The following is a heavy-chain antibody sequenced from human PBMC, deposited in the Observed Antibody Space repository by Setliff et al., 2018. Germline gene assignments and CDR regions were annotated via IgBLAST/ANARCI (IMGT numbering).Heavy chain of an antibody. V-gene: IGHV4-39*01. J-gene: IGHJ5*02. CDR1: GGSISSSSYY. CDR2: IYYSGST. Sequence: ETLSLTCTVSGGSISSSSYYWGWIRQPPGKGLEWIGSIYYSGSTYYNPSLKSRVTISVDTSKNQFSLKLSSVTAADTAVYYCARQVRITMIVVVITPDLGWFDPWGQGTLVTVSS. D-gene: IGHD3-22*01. CDR3: ARQVRITMIVVVITPDLGWFDP.